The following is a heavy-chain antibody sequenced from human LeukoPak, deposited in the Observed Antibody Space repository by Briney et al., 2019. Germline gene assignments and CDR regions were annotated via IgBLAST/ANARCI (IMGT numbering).Heavy chain of an antibody. V-gene: IGHV4-39*01. Sequence: SETLSLTCTVSGGSISSSSYYWGWIRQPPGKGLEWIGSIYYSGSTYYNPSLKSRVTISVDTSKSQFSLKLSSVTAADTAVYYCATGITMIVVVNYWGQGTLVTVSS. CDR3: ATGITMIVVVNY. CDR2: IYYSGST. CDR1: GGSISSSSYY. D-gene: IGHD3-22*01. J-gene: IGHJ4*02.